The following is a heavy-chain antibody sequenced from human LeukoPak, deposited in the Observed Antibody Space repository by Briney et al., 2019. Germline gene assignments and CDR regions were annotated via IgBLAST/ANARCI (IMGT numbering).Heavy chain of an antibody. Sequence: GGSLRLSRAASGFTFSSYAMSWVRQAPGKGLEWVSAISGSGGSTYYADSVKGRFTISRDNSKNTLYLQMNSLRAEDTAVYYCAKGLQRLYDSSGYDAFDIWGQGTMVTVSS. CDR1: GFTFSSYA. CDR3: AKGLQRLYDSSGYDAFDI. V-gene: IGHV3-23*01. J-gene: IGHJ3*02. D-gene: IGHD3-22*01. CDR2: ISGSGGST.